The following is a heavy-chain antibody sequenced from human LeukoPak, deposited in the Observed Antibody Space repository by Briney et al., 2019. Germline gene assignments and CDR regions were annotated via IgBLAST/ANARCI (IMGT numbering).Heavy chain of an antibody. CDR1: GYSISSGYY. D-gene: IGHD3-22*01. Sequence: TSETLSLTCTVSGYSISSGYYWGWIRQPPGKGLEWIGSIYHSGSTYYNPSLKSRVTISIDTSKNQFSLKLSSVTAAVTAVYYCAREYYYDSSGYPTNWFDPWGQGTLVTVSS. V-gene: IGHV4-38-2*02. CDR2: IYHSGST. J-gene: IGHJ5*02. CDR3: AREYYYDSSGYPTNWFDP.